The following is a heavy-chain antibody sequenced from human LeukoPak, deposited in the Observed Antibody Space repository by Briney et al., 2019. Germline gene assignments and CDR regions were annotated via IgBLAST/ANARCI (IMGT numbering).Heavy chain of an antibody. D-gene: IGHD3-10*01. Sequence: GGSLRLSCPASGFTFSDYYMSWLRQAPGKGLEWVSYISSSSPTMYYADSVKGRFSISRDNAKNSLYLQMNSLRAEDTAMYYCAREYTSGSYYIDYWGQGTLVTVSS. CDR3: AREYTSGSYYIDY. J-gene: IGHJ4*02. CDR2: ISSSSPTM. CDR1: GFTFSDYY. V-gene: IGHV3-11*01.